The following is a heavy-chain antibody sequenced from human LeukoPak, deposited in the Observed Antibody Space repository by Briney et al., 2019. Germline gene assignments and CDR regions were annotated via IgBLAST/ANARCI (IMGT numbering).Heavy chain of an antibody. J-gene: IGHJ6*02. D-gene: IGHD5-18*01. CDR3: ARGNVNTAWNYFGMDV. V-gene: IGHV4-59*11. Sequence: SETLSLTCTVSGGSISSHFWSWVRQPLGKGLELIAYIYSTGNINYNPSLKSRVSMSVDTSKNQFSLNLNSVTAADTAVYYCARGNVNTAWNYFGMDVWGQGTTVTVSS. CDR2: IYSTGNI. CDR1: GGSISSHF.